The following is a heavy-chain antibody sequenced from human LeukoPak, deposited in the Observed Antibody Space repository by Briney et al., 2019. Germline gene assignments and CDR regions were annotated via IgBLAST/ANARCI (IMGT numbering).Heavy chain of an antibody. J-gene: IGHJ4*02. CDR3: AHRYGDY. CDR1: GFTFSNSA. D-gene: IGHD4-17*01. Sequence: GGSLRLSCAASGFTFSNSAMSWVRQAPGKGLEWASTISGTGGSTYFADSVKGRFSISRDNSENTLYLQMNSLRADDTAVYYCAHRYGDYWGQGTRVTVSS. V-gene: IGHV3-23*01. CDR2: ISGTGGST.